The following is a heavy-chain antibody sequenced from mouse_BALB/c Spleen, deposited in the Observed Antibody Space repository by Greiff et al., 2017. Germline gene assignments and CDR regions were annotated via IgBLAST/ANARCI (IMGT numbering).Heavy chain of an antibody. CDR1: GYSITSDYA. Sequence: EVQRVESGPGLVKPSQSLSLTCTVTGYSITSDYAWNWIRQFPGNKLEWMGYISYSGSTSYNPSLKSRISITRDTSKNQFFLQLNSVTTEDTATYYCASPLGHYAMDYWGQGTSVTVSS. J-gene: IGHJ4*01. D-gene: IGHD4-1*01. CDR3: ASPLGHYAMDY. V-gene: IGHV3-2*02. CDR2: ISYSGST.